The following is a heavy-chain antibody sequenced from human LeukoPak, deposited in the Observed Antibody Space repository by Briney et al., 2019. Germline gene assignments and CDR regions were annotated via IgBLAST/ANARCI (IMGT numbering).Heavy chain of an antibody. V-gene: IGHV3-23*01. CDR2: ISGSGGST. CDR1: GFTFSSYA. Sequence: GGSLRLSCAASGFTFSSYAMSWVRQAPGKGLEWVSAISGSGGSTYYADSVKGRFTISRDNSKNTLYLQMNSLTTEDTAVYFCAKTRPRIVVSGSVDNWGQGTLVTVSS. D-gene: IGHD2-15*01. J-gene: IGHJ4*02. CDR3: AKTRPRIVVSGSVDN.